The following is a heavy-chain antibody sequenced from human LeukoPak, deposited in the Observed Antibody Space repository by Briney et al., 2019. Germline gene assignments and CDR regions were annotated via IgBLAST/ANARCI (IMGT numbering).Heavy chain of an antibody. Sequence: ASVKVSCKASGYTFTSYSIHWVRQAPGQGLEWMGIINPSGASAMYAQKFQGRVTMTRDMPTATVYLDLSSLRFDDTAVYYCARWAGIAVAGIYYYYMDVWGKGTTVTVSS. CDR3: ARWAGIAVAGIYYYYMDV. V-gene: IGHV1-46*01. CDR2: INPSGASA. J-gene: IGHJ6*03. CDR1: GYTFTSYS. D-gene: IGHD6-19*01.